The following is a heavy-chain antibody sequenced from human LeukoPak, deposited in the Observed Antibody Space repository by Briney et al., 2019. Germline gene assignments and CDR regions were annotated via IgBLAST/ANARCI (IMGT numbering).Heavy chain of an antibody. Sequence: GASVKVSCKASGYTFTSYGISWVRQAPGQGLEWMGWISAYNGNTNYAQKLQGRVTMTTDTSTSTAYMELRSLRSDDTAVYYCARVGSGWTTAYYYYYMDVWGKGTTVTVSS. J-gene: IGHJ6*03. D-gene: IGHD6-19*01. CDR1: GYTFTSYG. CDR3: ARVGSGWTTAYYYYYMDV. CDR2: ISAYNGNT. V-gene: IGHV1-18*01.